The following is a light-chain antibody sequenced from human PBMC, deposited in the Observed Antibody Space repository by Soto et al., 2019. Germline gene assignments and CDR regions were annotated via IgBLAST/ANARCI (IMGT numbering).Light chain of an antibody. CDR1: QSVMSN. CDR2: GGS. CDR3: QQYNYLIT. J-gene: IGKJ5*01. V-gene: IGKV3-15*01. Sequence: EIVMPQSPATLSVSPGERPPLSGRVSQSVMSNLAWYQPTPGQAPRLLIYGGSTRATGTPARISGSWSGKEFILTISSLQSEDVAFYYYQQYNYLITFGQGTRLEIK.